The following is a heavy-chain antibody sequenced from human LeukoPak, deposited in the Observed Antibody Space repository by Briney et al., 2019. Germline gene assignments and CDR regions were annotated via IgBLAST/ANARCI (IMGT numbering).Heavy chain of an antibody. CDR1: GGSISSYY. D-gene: IGHD4-23*01. CDR3: ARVRTTTVVTRYWYFDL. CDR2: IYYSGST. Sequence: SETLSLTCTVSGGSISSYYWSWIRQPAGKGLEWIGSIYYSGSTYYNPSLKSRVTISVDTSKNQFSLKLSSVTAADTAVYYCARVRTTTVVTRYWYFDLWGRGTLVTVSS. V-gene: IGHV4-4*07. J-gene: IGHJ2*01.